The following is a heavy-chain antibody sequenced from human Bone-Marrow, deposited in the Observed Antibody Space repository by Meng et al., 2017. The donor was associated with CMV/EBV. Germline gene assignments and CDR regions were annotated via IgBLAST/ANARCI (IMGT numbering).Heavy chain of an antibody. CDR2: ISSSSSTI. CDR1: GFTFSSYS. D-gene: IGHD3-22*01. V-gene: IGHV3-48*04. CDR3: ARVNQSSGYYYFDY. Sequence: GGSLRLSCAASGFTFSSYSMNWVRQAPGKGLEWVSYISSSSSTIYYADSVKGRFTISRDNAKNSLYLQMNSLRAEDTAVYYCARVNQSSGYYYFDYWGQGTLVTVSS. J-gene: IGHJ4*02.